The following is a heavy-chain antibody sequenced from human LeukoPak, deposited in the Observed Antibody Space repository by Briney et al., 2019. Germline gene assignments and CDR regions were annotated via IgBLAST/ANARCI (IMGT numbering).Heavy chain of an antibody. D-gene: IGHD3-10*01. CDR1: GGSVSSTNHY. J-gene: IGHJ4*02. CDR3: AIEGMVRGPEDY. Sequence: SETLSLTCTVSGGSVSSTNHYWSWIRQPPGRGLEWIGHIYYSGSTNYNPSLKSRVTISVDTSKNQLSLKLRSVTAADTAVYYCAIEGMVRGPEDYWGQGTLVTVSS. CDR2: IYYSGST. V-gene: IGHV4-61*01.